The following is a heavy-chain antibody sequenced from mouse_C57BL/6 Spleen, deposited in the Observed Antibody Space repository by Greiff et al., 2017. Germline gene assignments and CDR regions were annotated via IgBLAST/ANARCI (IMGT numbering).Heavy chain of an antibody. CDR2: IDPETGGT. D-gene: IGHD1-1*01. Sequence: VQRVESGAELVRPGASVTLSCKASGYTFTDYEMHWVKQTPVQGLEWIGAIDPETGGTAYNQKFKGKAILTADKSSSTAYMALRSLTSEDSAVYYCTRFYYGSSYGYWGQGTTLTVSS. J-gene: IGHJ2*01. V-gene: IGHV1-15*01. CDR3: TRFYYGSSYGY. CDR1: GYTFTDYE.